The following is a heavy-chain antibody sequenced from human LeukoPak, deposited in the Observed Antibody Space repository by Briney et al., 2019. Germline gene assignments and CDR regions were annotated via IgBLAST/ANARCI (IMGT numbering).Heavy chain of an antibody. D-gene: IGHD6-25*01. CDR1: GYTFTSYA. J-gene: IGHJ4*02. CDR2: ISAGNGNT. Sequence: ASVKVSCKASGYTFTSYAIHWVRQAPGQRLEWMGWISAGNGNTKYSQNFQGRVTFISNTSATTAFMELNSLRSEDTAVYYCARDRDSSVSGLFNWGQGTLVTVSS. V-gene: IGHV1-3*01. CDR3: ARDRDSSVSGLFN.